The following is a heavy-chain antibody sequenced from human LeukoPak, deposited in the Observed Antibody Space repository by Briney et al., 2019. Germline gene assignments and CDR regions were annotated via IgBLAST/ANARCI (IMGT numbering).Heavy chain of an antibody. CDR1: GFTFSSYA. J-gene: IGHJ4*02. D-gene: IGHD6-19*01. V-gene: IGHV3-30-3*01. CDR3: ASPGIAVRRAGG. Sequence: GGSLRLSCAASGFTFSSYAMHWVRQAPGKGLEWVAVISYDGSNKYYADSVKGRFTISRDNSKNTLYLQMNSLGAEDTAVYYCASPGIAVRRAGGWGQGTLVTVSS. CDR2: ISYDGSNK.